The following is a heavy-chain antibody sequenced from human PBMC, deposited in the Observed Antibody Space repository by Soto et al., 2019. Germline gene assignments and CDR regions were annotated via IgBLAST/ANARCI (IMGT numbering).Heavy chain of an antibody. J-gene: IGHJ5*02. D-gene: IGHD3-10*01. CDR1: GYSFTNYD. CDR2: MNVENGNT. CDR3: ALYYRSGSYYGWFDP. V-gene: IGHV1-8*02. Sequence: QVQVVQSGVEVKKPGASVKVSCKASGYSFTNYDINWVRQATGQGLEWMGWMNVENGNTGYAQNFQGRLTMTRNIAISTAYMELSSLRSEDTAVYYCALYYRSGSYYGWFDPWGQGTLVTVSS.